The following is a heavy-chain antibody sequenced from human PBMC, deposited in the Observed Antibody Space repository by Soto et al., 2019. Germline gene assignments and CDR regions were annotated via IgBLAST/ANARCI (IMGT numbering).Heavy chain of an antibody. CDR2: IYSGGST. CDR3: ARDRVESGYPEYFQH. D-gene: IGHD3-22*01. J-gene: IGHJ1*01. V-gene: IGHV3-53*01. Sequence: EVQLVESGGGLSQPGGSLRLSCAASGFTVSGNYMSWVRQAPGKGLEWVSVIYSGGSTYYADSVKGRFTISRDNSKNTLYLQMNSLRAEDTAVYYCARDRVESGYPEYFQHWGQGTLVTVSS. CDR1: GFTVSGNY.